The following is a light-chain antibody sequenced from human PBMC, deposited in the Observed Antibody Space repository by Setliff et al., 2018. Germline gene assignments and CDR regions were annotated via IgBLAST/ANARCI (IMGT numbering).Light chain of an antibody. V-gene: IGLV2-14*03. CDR3: SSYTNSNTYV. CDR1: SRDVGSYDF. Sequence: QSALAQPASVSGSPGQSITISCIGSSRDVGSYDFVSWYQQHPGEAPKLIIYDVTGRPSGVSDRFSGSKSGNTASLTISGLQAEDEADYYCSSYTNSNTYVFGTGTRSPS. J-gene: IGLJ1*01. CDR2: DVT.